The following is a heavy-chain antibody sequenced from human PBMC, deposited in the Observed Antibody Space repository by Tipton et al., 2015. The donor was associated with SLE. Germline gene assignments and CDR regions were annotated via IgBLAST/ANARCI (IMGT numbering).Heavy chain of an antibody. J-gene: IGHJ6*02. D-gene: IGHD3-3*01. CDR3: ASELGYDFWSGYNRGMDV. Sequence: SLRLSCAASGFTFSSYAMHWVRQAPGKGLEWVAVISYDGSNKYYADSVKGRFTISRDNAKNSLYLQMNSLRAEDTAVYYCASELGYDFWSGYNRGMDVWGQGTTVTVSS. V-gene: IGHV3-30-3*01. CDR2: ISYDGSNK. CDR1: GFTFSSYA.